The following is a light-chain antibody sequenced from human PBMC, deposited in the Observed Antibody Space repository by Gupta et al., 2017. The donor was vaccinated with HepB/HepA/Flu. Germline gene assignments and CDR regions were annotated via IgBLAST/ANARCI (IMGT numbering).Light chain of an antibody. CDR3: QQWGSVHPGNT. CDR1: QRVSSSY. Sequence: EIVLTQSPGTLSLSPGERATLSCRASQRVSSSYLAWYQQKPGQAPRLLIYGASSRATGITDRFSGSGAGTDFTLTISRLEPEDFAVYYCQQWGSVHPGNTFGHGTKVDIK. V-gene: IGKV3-20*01. J-gene: IGKJ3*01. CDR2: GAS.